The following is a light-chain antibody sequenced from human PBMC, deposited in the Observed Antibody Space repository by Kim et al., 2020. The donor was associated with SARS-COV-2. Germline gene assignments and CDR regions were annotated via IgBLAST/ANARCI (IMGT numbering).Light chain of an antibody. CDR2: DAS. J-gene: IGKJ2*01. CDR3: QQRSNWMFT. V-gene: IGKV3-11*01. Sequence: EIVLTQSPATLSLSPGERATLSCRASQSVSSQLAWYQQRPGQAPRLLIYDASNRATGIPARFTGSGSGTDFTLTISSLESEDFAVYYCQQRSNWMFTFGQGTKLEIK. CDR1: QSVSSQ.